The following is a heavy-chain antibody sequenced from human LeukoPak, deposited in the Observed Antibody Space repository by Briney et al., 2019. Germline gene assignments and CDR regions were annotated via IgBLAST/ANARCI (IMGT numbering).Heavy chain of an antibody. J-gene: IGHJ4*02. CDR1: GFTFDDYA. CDR2: ISWNSGTI. Sequence: GGSLRLSCAASGFTFDDYAMHWVRQAPGKGLEWVSGISWNSGTIGYADSVKGRFTNSRDNAKNSLYLQMNSLRAEDTAVYYCARDLWGYSSSDNFDYWGQGTLVTVSS. V-gene: IGHV3-9*01. D-gene: IGHD6-6*01. CDR3: ARDLWGYSSSDNFDY.